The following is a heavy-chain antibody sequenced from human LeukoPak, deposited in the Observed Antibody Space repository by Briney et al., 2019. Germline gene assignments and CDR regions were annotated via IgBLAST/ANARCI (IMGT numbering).Heavy chain of an antibody. J-gene: IGHJ4*02. CDR3: AKADSARGVTLKSTIDY. Sequence: GGSLRLSCAASGLTFSSYAMSWVRQARGKGLEWVSVISGNGGSTYYADSVKGRFTISRDNSKNTLYLQMNSLRGEDTAVYYCAKADSARGVTLKSTIDYWGQGTLVTVSS. CDR2: ISGNGGST. CDR1: GLTFSSYA. V-gene: IGHV3-23*01. D-gene: IGHD2-21*02.